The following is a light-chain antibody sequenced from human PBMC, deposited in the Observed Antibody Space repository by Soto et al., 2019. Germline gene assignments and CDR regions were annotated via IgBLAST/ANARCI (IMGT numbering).Light chain of an antibody. CDR1: QSVSSSY. CDR2: GAS. V-gene: IGKV3-20*01. Sequence: EIVLTQSPGTLSLSPGERCTLSGPASQSVSSSYLAWYQQKPVQAPMLLIYGASSRATGIPHRFSGSGSGTDFTLTISRLEPEDFAVYYCQQYGSSPLWTFGQGTQVDIK. CDR3: QQYGSSPLWT. J-gene: IGKJ1*01.